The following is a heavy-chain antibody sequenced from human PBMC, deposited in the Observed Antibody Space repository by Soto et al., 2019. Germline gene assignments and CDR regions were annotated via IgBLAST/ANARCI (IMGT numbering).Heavy chain of an antibody. V-gene: IGHV1-3*01. J-gene: IGHJ4*02. D-gene: IGHD2-2*02. CDR3: ASSFTVPSAIAY. CDR1: GYTFTSYA. Sequence: PSVKVSCKASGYTFTSYAMHWVRQAPGQRLEWMGWIDAGNGNTKYSQKFQGRVTITRDTSASTAYMELSSLRSEDTAVYYCASSFTVPSAIAYWGQGTLVTVSS. CDR2: IDAGNGNT.